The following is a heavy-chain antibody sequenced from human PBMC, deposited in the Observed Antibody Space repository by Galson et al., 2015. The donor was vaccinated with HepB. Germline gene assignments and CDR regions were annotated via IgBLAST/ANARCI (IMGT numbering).Heavy chain of an antibody. CDR1: GFTFSTYG. CDR2: IRYDGSNK. CDR3: ARDQGLEALDY. V-gene: IGHV3-33*01. Sequence: SLRLSCAASGFTFSTYGMHWVRQAPGKGLEWVAVIRYDGSNKYYAHSVMGRFTISRDNSKSTLYLQMNSLRAEDTAVYYCARDQGLEALDYWGQGTLVTVSS. J-gene: IGHJ4*02. D-gene: IGHD3-3*01.